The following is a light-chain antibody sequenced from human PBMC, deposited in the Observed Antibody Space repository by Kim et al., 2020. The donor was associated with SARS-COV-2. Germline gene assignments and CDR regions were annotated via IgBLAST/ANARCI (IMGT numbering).Light chain of an antibody. CDR1: QSISSW. Sequence: AYVGDRVNITCRASQSISSWLAWYQQKPGKAPKLLIYKASSLESGVPSRFSGSGSGTEFTLTISSLQPDDFATYYCQQYNSYPITFGQGTRLEIK. V-gene: IGKV1-5*03. CDR3: QQYNSYPIT. CDR2: KAS. J-gene: IGKJ5*01.